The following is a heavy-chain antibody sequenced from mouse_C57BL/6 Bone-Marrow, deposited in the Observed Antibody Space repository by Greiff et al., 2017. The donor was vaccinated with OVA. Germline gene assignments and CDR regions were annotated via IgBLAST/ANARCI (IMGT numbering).Heavy chain of an antibody. CDR3: ARNHYYGSSRDYFDY. Sequence: VKLQESGPGLVQPSQSLSITCTVSGFSLTSYGVHWVRQSPGKGLEWLGVIWSGGSTDYNAAFISRLSISKDNSKSQVFFKMNSLQADDTAIYYWARNHYYGSSRDYFDYWGQGTTLTVSS. CDR2: IWSGGST. CDR1: GFSLTSYG. V-gene: IGHV2-2*01. D-gene: IGHD1-1*01. J-gene: IGHJ2*01.